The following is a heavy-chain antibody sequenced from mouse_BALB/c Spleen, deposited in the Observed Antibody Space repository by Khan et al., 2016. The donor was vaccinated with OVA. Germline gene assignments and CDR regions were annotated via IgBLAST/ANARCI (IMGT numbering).Heavy chain of an antibody. D-gene: IGHD2-10*01. Sequence: QVQLKESGPGLVAPSQSLSITCTLSGFSLTNYGVHWVRQPPGQGLEWLVVIWSDGSTTYNSALKSRLTINKDNPKSQVFLKMNSLQTDDTAMYFCARQPYYHYNVMDYWGQGTSVTVSS. V-gene: IGHV2-6-1*01. CDR2: IWSDGST. CDR3: ARQPYYHYNVMDY. J-gene: IGHJ4*01. CDR1: GFSLTNYG.